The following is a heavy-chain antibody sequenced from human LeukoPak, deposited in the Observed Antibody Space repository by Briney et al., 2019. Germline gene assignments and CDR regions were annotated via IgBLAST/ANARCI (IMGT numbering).Heavy chain of an antibody. V-gene: IGHV3-21*01. CDR1: GFTFSDYT. Sequence: GGSLRLSCAASGFTFSDYTMNWVRQAPGKGLEWVSSFSSTGTYIYYADSVKGRFTISRDTAKNSLYLQMNSLRAEDKALYYCARSLAAGGTCFDSLGQGTLVTVSS. CDR3: ARSLAAGGTCFDS. J-gene: IGHJ4*02. D-gene: IGHD6-13*01. CDR2: FSSTGTYI.